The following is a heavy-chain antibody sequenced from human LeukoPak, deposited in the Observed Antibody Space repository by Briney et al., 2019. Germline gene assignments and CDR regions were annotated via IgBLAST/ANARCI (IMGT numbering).Heavy chain of an antibody. J-gene: IGHJ4*02. CDR2: IYYSGNT. CDR3: ARHKDSGDYPLDY. CDR1: GGSISSGGYY. Sequence: KPSETLSLTCTVSGGSISSGGYYWSWIRQHPGKGLEWIGYIYYSGNTNYNPSLKSRLIMSLDTSKNHFSLKLNSVTAADTAVYYCARHKDSGDYPLDYWGQGILVSVSS. D-gene: IGHD4-17*01. V-gene: IGHV4-61*08.